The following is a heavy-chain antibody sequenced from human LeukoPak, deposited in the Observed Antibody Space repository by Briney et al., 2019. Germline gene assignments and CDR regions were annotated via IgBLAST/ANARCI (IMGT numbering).Heavy chain of an antibody. CDR3: ERGEFSSSPLNY. CDR2: IYSSGST. CDR1: SGSISDYY. V-gene: IGHV4-4*07. Sequence: SETLSPTCTVSSGSISDYYWSWIRQPAGKELERIGRIYSSGSTNYNPSLKSRVTMSVDTSKNQFSLKLSSVTAADTAVYYCERGEFSSSPLNYGAQGTLVTVSS. J-gene: IGHJ4*02. D-gene: IGHD6-13*01.